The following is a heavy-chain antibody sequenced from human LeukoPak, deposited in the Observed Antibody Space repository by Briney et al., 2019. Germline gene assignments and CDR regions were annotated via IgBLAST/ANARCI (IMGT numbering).Heavy chain of an antibody. CDR1: GFTFSSYA. V-gene: IGHV3-30-3*01. CDR2: ISYDGSNK. Sequence: GGSLRLSCAASGFTFSSYAMHWVRQAPGKGLEWVAVISYDGSNKYYADSVKGRFTISRDNPKNLLFLQINSLRVEDTAVYYCARETPRRGETRDGYRWGQGTVVTVSS. CDR3: ARETPRRGETRDGYR. J-gene: IGHJ4*02. D-gene: IGHD5-24*01.